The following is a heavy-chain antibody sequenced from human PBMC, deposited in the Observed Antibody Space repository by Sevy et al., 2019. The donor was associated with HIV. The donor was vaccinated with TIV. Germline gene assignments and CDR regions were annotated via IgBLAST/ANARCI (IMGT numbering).Heavy chain of an antibody. Sequence: GGSLRVSCAASGFTFSTYCMRWVRQVPGKGLVWVSRINSDGSGTTYAGTLKGRFTISRDNAKNTLYLQMNSLVVEDTAVYYCARVNIPVAERGQGALVTVSS. CDR2: INSDGSGT. J-gene: IGHJ4*02. CDR3: ARVNIPVAE. CDR1: GFTFSTYC. D-gene: IGHD2-2*02. V-gene: IGHV3-74*01.